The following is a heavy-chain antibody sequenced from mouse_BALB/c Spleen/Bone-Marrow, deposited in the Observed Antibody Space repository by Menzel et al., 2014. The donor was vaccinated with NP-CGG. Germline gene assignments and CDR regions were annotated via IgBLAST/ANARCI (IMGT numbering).Heavy chain of an antibody. V-gene: IGHV1-7*01. CDR3: SRGRRDALDF. CDR1: GYTFTDYW. Sequence: QVQLQQSGAELAKPGASVKMSYKASGYTFTDYWMHWVKQRPGQGLEWIGYINPSSGYTEYNQKFKDKATLTADKSSSTAYMQLNILTSEDSAVYYCSRGRRDALDFWVQGTPVSV. J-gene: IGHJ4*01. CDR2: INPSSGYT.